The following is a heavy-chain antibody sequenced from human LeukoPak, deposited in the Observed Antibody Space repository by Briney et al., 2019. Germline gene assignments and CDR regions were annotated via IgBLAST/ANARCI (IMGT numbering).Heavy chain of an antibody. Sequence: SETLSLTRTVSGGSISSSSYFWGWIRQPPGKGLEWIGSIYYRGSAYYNPSLKSRVTISVDTSKNQFSLQLNSVTPEDTAVYYCARDRAVGADAFDYWGQGTLVTVSS. D-gene: IGHD1-26*01. CDR3: ARDRAVGADAFDY. J-gene: IGHJ4*02. CDR1: GGSISSSSYF. CDR2: IYYRGSA. V-gene: IGHV4-39*07.